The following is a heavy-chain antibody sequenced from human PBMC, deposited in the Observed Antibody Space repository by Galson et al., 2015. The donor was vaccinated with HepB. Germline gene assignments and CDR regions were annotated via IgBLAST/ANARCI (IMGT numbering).Heavy chain of an antibody. CDR2: ISYDGSNK. Sequence: SLRLSCAASGFTFSSYGMHWVRQAPGKGLEWVAVISYDGSNKYYADSVKGRFTISRDNSKNTLYLQMNSPRAEDTAVYYCAKDSQFQHWGQGTLVTVSS. V-gene: IGHV3-30*18. CDR1: GFTFSSYG. CDR3: AKDSQFQH. J-gene: IGHJ1*01.